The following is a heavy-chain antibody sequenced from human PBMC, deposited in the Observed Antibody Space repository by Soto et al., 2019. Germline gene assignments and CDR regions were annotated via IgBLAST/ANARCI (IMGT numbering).Heavy chain of an antibody. D-gene: IGHD3-22*01. CDR3: AIITQWS. V-gene: IGHV1-69*02. CDR2: IIPLLDMA. CDR1: GGTFSSYT. J-gene: IGHJ5*02. Sequence: QVQVVQSGTEVKKPGSSVNVSCKASGGTFSSYTISWVRQAPGQGLEWMGRIIPLLDMANYAQKFPGRVTITADKSTSTNYMQMSSLRSEDTAVNYCAIITQWSWGQGTLVTVSS.